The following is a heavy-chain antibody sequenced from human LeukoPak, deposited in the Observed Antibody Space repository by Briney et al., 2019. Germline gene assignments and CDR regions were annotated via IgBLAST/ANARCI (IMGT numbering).Heavy chain of an antibody. D-gene: IGHD4-23*01. V-gene: IGHV5-10-1*01. CDR2: IDPSDSYT. CDR1: GYSFTSYW. J-gene: IGHJ6*02. Sequence: GESLKTSCKGSGYSFTSYWISWVRQMPGKGLEWMGRIDPSDSYTNYSPSFQGHVTISADKSISTAYLQWSSLKASDTAMYYCARADYGGNSFYYYYGMDVWGQGTTVTVSS. CDR3: ARADYGGNSFYYYYGMDV.